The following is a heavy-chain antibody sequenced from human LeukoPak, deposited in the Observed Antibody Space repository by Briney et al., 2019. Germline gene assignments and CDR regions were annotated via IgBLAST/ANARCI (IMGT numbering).Heavy chain of an antibody. J-gene: IGHJ4*02. CDR2: IYWNDDR. CDR3: AHLYVDTAMADY. D-gene: IGHD5-18*01. CDR1: GFSLRTSGVG. V-gene: IGHV2-5*01. Sequence: SGPTLVNPTSTLTLTCTISGFSLRTSGVGVGWILQPPGKPLEWLALIYWNDDRRYGPSLQSRLTITKDTSKNQVVLTMTNMDPVDTATYYCAHLYVDTAMADYWGQGTLVTVSS.